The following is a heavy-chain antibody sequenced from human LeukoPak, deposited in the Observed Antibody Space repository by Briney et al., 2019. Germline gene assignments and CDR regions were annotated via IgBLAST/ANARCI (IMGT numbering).Heavy chain of an antibody. CDR1: GFTVSSKY. D-gene: IGHD3-22*01. J-gene: IGHJ4*02. V-gene: IGHV3-66*01. CDR2: IYNGGGT. CDR3: ARDCSASSSDYYPLGY. Sequence: GGSLRLSCAASGFTVSSKYMSWVRQAPGKGLEWLSVIYNGGGTYYADSVKGRFTISRDNSKNTLYLQMNSLRVEDTAVYFCARDCSASSSDYYPLGYWGQGTLVTVSS.